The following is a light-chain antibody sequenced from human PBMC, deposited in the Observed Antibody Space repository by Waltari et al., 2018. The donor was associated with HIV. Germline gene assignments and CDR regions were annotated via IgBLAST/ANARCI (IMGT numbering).Light chain of an antibody. CDR1: TSDFGSYDF. CDR2: DVR. CDR3: SSWTSSTTLV. Sequence: QSALTQPASVSGSPGQSITISCTGTTSDFGSYDFVPWYQQYPGKAPRLIISDVRNLPSGISSRFSGSKYGYTASLTISGLRAEDEADYFCSSWTSSTTLVFGTGTKVTVL. J-gene: IGLJ1*01. V-gene: IGLV2-14*01.